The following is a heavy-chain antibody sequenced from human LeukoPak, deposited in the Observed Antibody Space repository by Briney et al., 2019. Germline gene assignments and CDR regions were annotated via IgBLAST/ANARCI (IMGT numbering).Heavy chain of an antibody. CDR1: GYTFTSYH. CDR2: INLSGGST. V-gene: IGHV1-46*01. J-gene: IGHJ4*02. D-gene: IGHD2-8*01. Sequence: ASVTVSCTASGYTFTSYHMHWVRQAPGQGLEWMGKINLSGGSTTYAQKFQGRVTMTRDTSTSTVYMELSSLRSEDTAVYYCARDYVDDIPMIKDYWGQGTLVTVSS. CDR3: ARDYVDDIPMIKDY.